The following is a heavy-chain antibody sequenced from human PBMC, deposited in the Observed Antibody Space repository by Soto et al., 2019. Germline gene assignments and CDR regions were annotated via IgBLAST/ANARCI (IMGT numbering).Heavy chain of an antibody. Sequence: QVQLVESGGGLVKPGGSLRISCEASGFNLNDVYMSWIRQAPGKGLEWISYISPGSRFREFADSVKGRHTISRDNARNALYLRMAAGRVDDTAVYYCVRGGGGGDFDLWGQGTLVTVAS. CDR1: GFNLNDVY. V-gene: IGHV3-11*06. CDR2: ISPGSRFR. J-gene: IGHJ5*01. CDR3: VRGGGGGDFDL. D-gene: IGHD2-21*02.